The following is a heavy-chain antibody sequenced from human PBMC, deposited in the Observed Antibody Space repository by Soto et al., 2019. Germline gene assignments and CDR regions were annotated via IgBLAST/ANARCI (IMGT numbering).Heavy chain of an antibody. Sequence: GASVKVSCKASGYTFSNYYMHWVRQAPGQGLEWMGIINPSGGRFTYAQNFQDRVTMTRDTSTNTVYMELSSLRSDDTAVYYCAREVPITVAERPWALDYWGRGTLVTVSS. CDR2: INPSGGRF. CDR1: GYTFSNYY. J-gene: IGHJ4*02. CDR3: AREVPITVAERPWALDY. V-gene: IGHV1-46*01. D-gene: IGHD6-19*01.